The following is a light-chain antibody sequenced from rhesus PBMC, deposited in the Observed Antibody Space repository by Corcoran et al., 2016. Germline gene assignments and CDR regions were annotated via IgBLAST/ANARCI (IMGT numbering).Light chain of an antibody. CDR2: GAF. J-gene: IGKJ2*01. CDR3: QQYSNWPYS. V-gene: IGKV3-42*03. CDR1: QSVSSN. Sequence: EIVLTQSPATLSLSPGERATLSCRASQSVSSNLARYQQKPEQAPRLLIYGAFSRATGIPDRFSGSGSGTDFTLTISSLEPEDFAIYYCQQYSNWPYSFGQGTKVEIK.